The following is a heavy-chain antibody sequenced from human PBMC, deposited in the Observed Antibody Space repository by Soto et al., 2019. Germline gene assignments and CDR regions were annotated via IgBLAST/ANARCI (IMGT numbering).Heavy chain of an antibody. CDR2: INPNGGST. Sequence: GASVKVSCKASGYTFTNYYMHWVRQAPGRGLEWMGIINPNGGSTSYAQKFQGRVTMTRDTSTSTVYMDLSSLRSEDTAVYYCVRARRFNGYYYDSSGYRPDAFDIWGQGTMVTVSS. J-gene: IGHJ3*02. D-gene: IGHD3-22*01. CDR1: GYTFTNYY. CDR3: VRARRFNGYYYDSSGYRPDAFDI. V-gene: IGHV1-46*01.